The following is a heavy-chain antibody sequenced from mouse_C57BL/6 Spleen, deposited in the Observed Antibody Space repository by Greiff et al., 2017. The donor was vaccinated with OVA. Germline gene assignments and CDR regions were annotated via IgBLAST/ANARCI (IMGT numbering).Heavy chain of an antibody. CDR2: IRLKSDNYAT. Sequence: DVKLQESGGGLVQPGGSMKLSCVASGFTFSNYWMNWVRQSPETGLEWVAQIRLKSDNYATHYAESVKGRFTISRDDSKSSVYLQMNNLRAEDTGIYYCTPYYYGSSLAYWGQGTLVTVSA. J-gene: IGHJ3*01. CDR3: TPYYYGSSLAY. V-gene: IGHV6-3*01. D-gene: IGHD1-1*01. CDR1: GFTFSNYW.